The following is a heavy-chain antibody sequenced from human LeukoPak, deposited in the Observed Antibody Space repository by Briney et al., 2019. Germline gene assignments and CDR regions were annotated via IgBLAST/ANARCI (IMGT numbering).Heavy chain of an antibody. D-gene: IGHD5-12*01. CDR2: ISGSGGST. Sequence: GESLRLSCAASGFTFSSYAMSWVRQAPGKGLEWVSLISGSGGSTYYADSVKGRFTISRDNSKNTLFLQMNSLRAEDPAVYYCAKDREGLSSGYDLEYFDYWGQGTLVTVSS. CDR3: AKDREGLSSGYDLEYFDY. CDR1: GFTFSSYA. V-gene: IGHV3-23*01. J-gene: IGHJ4*02.